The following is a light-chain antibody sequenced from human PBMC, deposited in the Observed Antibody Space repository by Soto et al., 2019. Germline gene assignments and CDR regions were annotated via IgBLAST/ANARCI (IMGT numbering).Light chain of an antibody. V-gene: IGLV2-23*02. J-gene: IGLJ2*01. CDR1: SSDVGSYNL. Sequence: QSVLTQPASVSGSPGQSITISCTGTSSDVGSYNLVSWYQQHPGKAPKLMIYEVSKRPSGVSNRFSGSKSGNTASLTISGLQAEHEADYYCCSYAGSSTLGVFGGGTQLTVL. CDR2: EVS. CDR3: CSYAGSSTLGV.